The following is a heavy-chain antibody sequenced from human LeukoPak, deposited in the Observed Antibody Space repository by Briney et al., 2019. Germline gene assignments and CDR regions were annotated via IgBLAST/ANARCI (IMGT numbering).Heavy chain of an antibody. D-gene: IGHD1-26*01. CDR3: AKLVIDSGKPEDF. J-gene: IGHJ4*02. Sequence: ASVKVSCKASGYTFTNYGISWVRQAPGQGLEWMGWISAYNGNTNYAQKFQARITMTTEASTSTAYMELRSLRSDDTAVYYCAKLVIDSGKPEDFWGQGTLVTVSS. CDR1: GYTFTNYG. V-gene: IGHV1-18*01. CDR2: ISAYNGNT.